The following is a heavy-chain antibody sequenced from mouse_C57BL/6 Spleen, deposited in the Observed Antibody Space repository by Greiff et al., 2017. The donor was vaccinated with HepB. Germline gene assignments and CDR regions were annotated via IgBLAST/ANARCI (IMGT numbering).Heavy chain of an antibody. J-gene: IGHJ4*01. D-gene: IGHD2-13*01. Sequence: EVMLVESEGGLVQPGSSMKLSCTASGFTFSDYYMAWVRQVPEKGLEWVANINYDGSSTYYLDSLKSRFIISSDNAKNILYLQMSSLKSEDTATYYCARVGDDPYYAMDYWGQGTSVTVSS. CDR1: GFTFSDYY. CDR3: ARVGDDPYYAMDY. CDR2: INYDGSST. V-gene: IGHV5-16*01.